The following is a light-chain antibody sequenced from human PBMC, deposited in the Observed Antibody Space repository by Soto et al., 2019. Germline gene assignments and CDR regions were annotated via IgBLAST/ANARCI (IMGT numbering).Light chain of an antibody. V-gene: IGLV2-14*01. CDR1: SSDIGGYNY. CDR3: SSFTISSTLYV. J-gene: IGLJ1*01. Sequence: QSALTQPASVSGSPGQSITISCAGTSSDIGGYNYVSWYQQHPGTAPKVIIYEVSNRPSGVSNRFSGSKSGNTASLTISGLXAEDEADYYCSSFTISSTLYVFGSGTKVTVL. CDR2: EVS.